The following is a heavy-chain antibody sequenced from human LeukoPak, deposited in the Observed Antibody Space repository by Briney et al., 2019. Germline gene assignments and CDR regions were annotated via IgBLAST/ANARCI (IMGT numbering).Heavy chain of an antibody. D-gene: IGHD3-10*01. CDR2: ISGSGGST. CDR1: GFTFSSYA. V-gene: IGHV3-23*01. CDR3: AKVWGRGVIIASFDY. J-gene: IGHJ4*02. Sequence: PGGSPRLSCAASGFTFSSYAMSWVRQAPGKGLEWVSAISGSGGSTYYADSVKGRFTISRDNSKDTLYLQMNSLRAEDTAVYYCAKVWGRGVIIASFDYWGQGTLVTVSS.